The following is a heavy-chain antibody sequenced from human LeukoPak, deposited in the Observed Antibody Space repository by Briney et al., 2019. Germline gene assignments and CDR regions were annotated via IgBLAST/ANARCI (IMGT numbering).Heavy chain of an antibody. D-gene: IGHD1-1*01. CDR3: ARRLYNYVSFDY. Sequence: SETLSLTCAVSDYSISSGYYWGWIRPPPGKGLEWIGHIYHSGSTYYNPSLKSRVTISVDTSKNQFSLKLSSVTAADTAVYFCARRLYNYVSFDYWGQGTLVTVSS. J-gene: IGHJ4*02. V-gene: IGHV4-38-2*01. CDR1: DYSISSGYY. CDR2: IYHSGST.